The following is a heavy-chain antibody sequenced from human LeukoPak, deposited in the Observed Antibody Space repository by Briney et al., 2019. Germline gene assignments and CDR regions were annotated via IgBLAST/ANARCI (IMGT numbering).Heavy chain of an antibody. D-gene: IGHD2-15*01. CDR2: INHSGST. CDR1: GGSFSGYY. Sequence: PSETLSLTCAVYGGSFSGYYWSWIRQPPGKGLEWMGEINHSGSTNYNPSLKSRVTISVDTSKNQFSLKLSSVTAADTAVYYCAESYCSGGSCYGGDYWGQGTLVAVSS. J-gene: IGHJ4*02. CDR3: AESYCSGGSCYGGDY. V-gene: IGHV4-34*01.